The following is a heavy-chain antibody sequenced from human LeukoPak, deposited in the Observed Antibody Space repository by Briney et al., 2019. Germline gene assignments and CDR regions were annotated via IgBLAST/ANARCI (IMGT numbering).Heavy chain of an antibody. Sequence: SQTPSLTCTVSGGSISSGSYYWSWIRQPAGKGLEWIGRIYTSGSTNYNPSLKSRVTISVDTSKNQFSLKLSSVTAADTAVYYCARDVVVVPAALSWFDPWGQGTLVTVSS. CDR2: IYTSGST. D-gene: IGHD2-2*01. CDR3: ARDVVVVPAALSWFDP. V-gene: IGHV4-61*02. CDR1: GGSISSGSYY. J-gene: IGHJ5*02.